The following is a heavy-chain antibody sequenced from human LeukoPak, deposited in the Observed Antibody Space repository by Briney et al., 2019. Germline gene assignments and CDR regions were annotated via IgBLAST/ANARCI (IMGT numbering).Heavy chain of an antibody. Sequence: PSETLSLTCTVSGGSISSYYWSWIRQPPGEGLEWIGYIYYSGSTNYNPSLKSRVTISVDTSKNQFSLKLSSVTAADTAVYYCARASAARHFDYWGQGTLVTVSS. CDR3: ARASAARHFDY. V-gene: IGHV4-59*01. D-gene: IGHD6-6*01. CDR2: IYYSGST. J-gene: IGHJ4*02. CDR1: GGSISSYY.